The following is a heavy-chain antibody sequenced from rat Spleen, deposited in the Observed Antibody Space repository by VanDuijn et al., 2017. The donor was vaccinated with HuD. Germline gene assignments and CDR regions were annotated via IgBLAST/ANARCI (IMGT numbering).Heavy chain of an antibody. Sequence: QVQLKESGPGLVQPSQTLSLTCTVSGFSLTSNSVSWVRQPPGKGLEWIAAISSGGSTYYNSALKSRLSISRDTSKSQVFLKMDSLQTEDTATYYCARDENGYVYLWFAYWGQGTLVTVSS. CDR1: GFSLTSNS. CDR3: ARDENGYVYLWFAY. D-gene: IGHD1-7*01. V-gene: IGHV2-6*01. CDR2: ISSGGST. J-gene: IGHJ3*01.